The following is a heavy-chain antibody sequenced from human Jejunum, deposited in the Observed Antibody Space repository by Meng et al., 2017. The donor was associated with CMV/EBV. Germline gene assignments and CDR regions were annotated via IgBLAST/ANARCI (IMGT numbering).Heavy chain of an antibody. CDR3: ARDRPLNGYNYAVY. Sequence: VQVGQAGAEGKKPGASVRISCKASGYTLTSHYMHWVRQATGQGLEWMGIINPNDGTTSYVQNFEGRVTMTRDMSTNTVYMELKSLRSEDTAMYYCARDRPLNGYNYAVYWGQGTLVTVSS. CDR1: GYTLTSHY. V-gene: IGHV1-46*01. J-gene: IGHJ4*02. D-gene: IGHD5-24*01. CDR2: INPNDGTT.